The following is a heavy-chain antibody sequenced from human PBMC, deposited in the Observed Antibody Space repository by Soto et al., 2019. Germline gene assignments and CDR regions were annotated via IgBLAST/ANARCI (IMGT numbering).Heavy chain of an antibody. J-gene: IGHJ6*01. CDR3: ARDSVRYCRDGVCYHGYYYFAMEV. Sequence: GASVKVSCKASGDAFTSYGISWVRQAHGQVLAWMGWINAYNACTNYAKKLQGRVTMTTDPPSSTGYRELRSLRSYDRATSYCARDSVRYCRDGVCYHGYYYFAMEVWGRWTTVTVSS. V-gene: IGHV1-18*01. D-gene: IGHD2-8*01. CDR2: INAYNACT. CDR1: GDAFTSYG.